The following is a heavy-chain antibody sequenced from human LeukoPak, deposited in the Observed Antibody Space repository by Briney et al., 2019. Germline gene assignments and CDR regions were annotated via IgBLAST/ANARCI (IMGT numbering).Heavy chain of an antibody. Sequence: GGSLRLSCAASGFTISSYGMHWVRQAPGKGLEWVAVIWYDGSNKYYADSVKGRFTISRDNPKNTLYLQMNSLRAEDTAVYYCARAGYYYGSGSYYLHYWGQGTLVTVSS. J-gene: IGHJ4*02. V-gene: IGHV3-33*01. CDR2: IWYDGSNK. D-gene: IGHD3-10*01. CDR1: GFTISSYG. CDR3: ARAGYYYGSGSYYLHY.